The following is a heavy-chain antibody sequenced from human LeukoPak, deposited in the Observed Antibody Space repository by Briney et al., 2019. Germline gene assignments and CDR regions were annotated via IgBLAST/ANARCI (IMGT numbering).Heavy chain of an antibody. D-gene: IGHD1-26*01. CDR1: GFTFSSYS. Sequence: GGSLRLSCAASGFTFSSYSMNWARQAPGKGLEWVSYISSSSSTIYYADSVKGRFTISRDNAKNSLYLQMNSLRAEDTAVYYCAIGSGSYYGAQFDYWGQGTLVTVSS. J-gene: IGHJ4*02. CDR3: AIGSGSYYGAQFDY. CDR2: ISSSSSTI. V-gene: IGHV3-48*01.